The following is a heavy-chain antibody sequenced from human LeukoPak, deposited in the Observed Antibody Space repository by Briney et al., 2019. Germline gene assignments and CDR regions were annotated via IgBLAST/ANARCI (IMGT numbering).Heavy chain of an antibody. CDR1: GFTFSRYD. CDR3: AKDHLLCTSTSCYIDYFDS. D-gene: IGHD2-2*02. V-gene: IGHV3-23*01. CDR2: ITDSGGST. J-gene: IGHJ4*02. Sequence: GGSLRLSCAASGFTFSRYDMSWVRQAPGKGLEWVSAITDSGGSTYYADSVRGRFTISRDTSKNTLFLEMSSLRVEDTAIYFCAKDHLLCTSTSCYIDYFDSWGQGTLVTVSS.